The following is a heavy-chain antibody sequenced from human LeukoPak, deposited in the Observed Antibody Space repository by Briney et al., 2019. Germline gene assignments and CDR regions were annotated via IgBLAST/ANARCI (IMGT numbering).Heavy chain of an antibody. Sequence: SETLSLTCAVYGGSFSGYYWSWIRQPPGKGLEWIGEINHSGSTNYNPSLKSRVTISVDTSKNQFSLKLSPVTAADTAVYYCATEPAGERYCSSTSCYSYWGQGTLVTVSS. CDR1: GGSFSGYY. J-gene: IGHJ4*02. V-gene: IGHV4-34*01. CDR3: ATEPAGERYCSSTSCYSY. CDR2: INHSGST. D-gene: IGHD2-2*02.